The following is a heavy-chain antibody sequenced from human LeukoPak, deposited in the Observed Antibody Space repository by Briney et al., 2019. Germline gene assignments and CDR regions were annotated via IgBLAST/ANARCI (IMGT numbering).Heavy chain of an antibody. CDR1: GGSFSIYY. D-gene: IGHD3-22*01. CDR2: MYNSRST. V-gene: IGHV4-4*07. Sequence: PSETLSLTCTVSGGSFSIYYGSCIRHPAGKGLEWIGRMYNSRSTNYTPPLKSRVTISVDKAKKKFSLKVISVTGADTAVLYCATDLHGSGWGDSFDIWGQGTLVTVSS. J-gene: IGHJ3*02. CDR3: ATDLHGSGWGDSFDI.